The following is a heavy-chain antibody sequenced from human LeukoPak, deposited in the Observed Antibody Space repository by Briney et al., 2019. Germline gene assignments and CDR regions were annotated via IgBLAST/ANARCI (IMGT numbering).Heavy chain of an antibody. D-gene: IGHD3-10*01. CDR2: ISGSGDNT. V-gene: IGHV3-23*01. CDR3: GKDVPYGGDY. CDR1: GFIFSSFA. Sequence: PGGSLRLSCAASGFIFSSFAMNWVRQAPGKGLEWVAAISGSGDNTYSADSVKGRFFISRDNSRNTLYLQMNSLRPEDTAVYYCGKDVPYGGDYWGQGTLVTVSS. J-gene: IGHJ4*02.